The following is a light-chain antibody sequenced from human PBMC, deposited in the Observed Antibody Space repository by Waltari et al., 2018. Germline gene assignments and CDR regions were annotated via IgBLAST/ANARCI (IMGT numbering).Light chain of an antibody. CDR3: QQSAITPRT. CDR1: QSISRY. Sequence: DIQMTPSPSSLSASAGGRVTIPCRASQSISRYLNWYQQKPGKAPKLLIYAAASLQSGVPSRFSGSGSGTDFTLTISSLQPEDFVTYYCQQSAITPRTFGQGTKVEIK. J-gene: IGKJ1*01. V-gene: IGKV1-39*01. CDR2: AAA.